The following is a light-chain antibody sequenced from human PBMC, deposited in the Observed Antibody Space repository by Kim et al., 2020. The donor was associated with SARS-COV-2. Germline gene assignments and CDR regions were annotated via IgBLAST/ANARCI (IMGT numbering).Light chain of an antibody. CDR3: HQRSNWPGT. V-gene: IGKV3-11*01. CDR1: QSVSRS. CDR2: DIS. J-gene: IGKJ4*01. Sequence: EIVLTQSPATLSLSPGEGATLSCRASQSVSRSLAWYQQKPGQAPRLLIYDISNRATGIPARFSGSGSGTDFTLTISSLEPEDFAVYYCHQRSNWPGTFGGGTKVDIK.